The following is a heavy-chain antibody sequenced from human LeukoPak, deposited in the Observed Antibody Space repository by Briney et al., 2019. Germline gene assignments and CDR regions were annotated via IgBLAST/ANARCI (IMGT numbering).Heavy chain of an antibody. Sequence: SETLSLTCIVSVYSISSVYSWGWIRQPPGKGLEWIGTIYHSGTTNYNPSLKSRVTISVDTSKNQFSLKLSSVTAADTAVYYCARGATMVRGVNDYWGQGTLVTVSS. CDR3: ARGATMVRGVNDY. CDR2: IYHSGTT. J-gene: IGHJ4*02. CDR1: VYSISSVYS. D-gene: IGHD3-10*01. V-gene: IGHV4-38-2*02.